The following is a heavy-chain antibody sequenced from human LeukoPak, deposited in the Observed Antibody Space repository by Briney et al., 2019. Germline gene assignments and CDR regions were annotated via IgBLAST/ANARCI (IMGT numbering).Heavy chain of an antibody. V-gene: IGHV4-61*02. J-gene: IGHJ3*02. CDR3: ARGPMTTVTTTNGGAFDI. CDR2: IYTSGST. D-gene: IGHD4-17*01. Sequence: PSETLSLTCAVSGGSISSGGYSWSWIRQPPGKGLEWIGRIYTSGSTNYNPSLKSRVTMSVDTSKNQFSLKLSSVTAADTAVYYCARGPMTTVTTTNGGAFDIWGQGTMVTVSS. CDR1: GGSISSGGYS.